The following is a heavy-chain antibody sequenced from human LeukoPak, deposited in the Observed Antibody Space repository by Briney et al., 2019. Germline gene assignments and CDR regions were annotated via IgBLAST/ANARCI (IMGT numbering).Heavy chain of an antibody. D-gene: IGHD3-3*01. CDR1: GFTFSDHA. CDR2: ISRNGTRT. CDR3: ARAIFGGVYYYYMDV. V-gene: IGHV3-64*02. Sequence: GGSLRLSCATSGFTFSDHALHWVRQAPGKGLQYVSAISRNGTRTFYADSVKDRFTISRDNAKNSLYLQMNSLRAEDTAVYYCARAIFGGVYYYYMDVWGKGTTVTVSS. J-gene: IGHJ6*03.